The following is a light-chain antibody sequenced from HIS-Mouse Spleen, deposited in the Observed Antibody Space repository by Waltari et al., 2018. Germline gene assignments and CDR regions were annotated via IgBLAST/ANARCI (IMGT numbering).Light chain of an antibody. CDR3: AAWDDSLSGPV. CDR2: RNN. CDR1: SSNIGSHY. Sequence: QSVLTQPPSASGTPGQRVTISWSGSSSNIGSHYVYWYQQLPGTAPKLLIYRNNQRPSGVPARFSGSKSGTSASLAISGLRSEDEADYYCAAWDDSLSGPVFGGGTKLTVL. J-gene: IGLJ3*02. V-gene: IGLV1-47*01.